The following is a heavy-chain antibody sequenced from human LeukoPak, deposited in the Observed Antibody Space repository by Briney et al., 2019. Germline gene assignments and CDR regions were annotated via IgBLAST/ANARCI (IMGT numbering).Heavy chain of an antibody. V-gene: IGHV1-2*02. CDR3: ARYGSGSYYPYYYYYMDV. CDR2: INPNSGGT. D-gene: IGHD3-10*01. CDR1: GYTFTGYY. J-gene: IGHJ6*03. Sequence: ASVKVSCKASGYTFTGYYMHWVRQAPGQGLEWMGWINPNSGGTNYAQKFQGRVTMTRDTSISTAYMELSRLRSDDTAVYYCARYGSGSYYPYYYYYMDVWGKGTTVTISS.